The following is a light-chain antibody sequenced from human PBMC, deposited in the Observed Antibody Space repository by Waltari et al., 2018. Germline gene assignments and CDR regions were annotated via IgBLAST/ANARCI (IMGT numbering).Light chain of an antibody. Sequence: SYVLTHPPSVSVAPGKTARITCGGSNIGSKNVNWYQQKPGQAPVLVIYYDSDRPSGIPERFSGSNSGNTATLTISRVEAGDEADYYCQVWESYGDHLVVFGGGTNLTVV. J-gene: IGLJ2*01. CDR1: NIGSKN. V-gene: IGLV3-21*01. CDR2: YDS. CDR3: QVWESYGDHLVV.